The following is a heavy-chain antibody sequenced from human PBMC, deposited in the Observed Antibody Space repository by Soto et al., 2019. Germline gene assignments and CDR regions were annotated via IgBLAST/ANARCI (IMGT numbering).Heavy chain of an antibody. J-gene: IGHJ3*02. CDR1: GGSISSSSCH. V-gene: IGHV4-39*01. CDR3: ARHGITGSYDDAFDI. CDR2: IKYSGTT. Sequence: QLQLQESGPGLVKPSETLSLTCTVSGGSISSSSCHWGWIRQPPGKGLEWVASIKYSGTTFYNPSLKSRVTLSVDTPKNQFARKLISVTAAETAVYYGARHGITGSYDDAFDIWGQGTMVTVSS. D-gene: IGHD1-26*01.